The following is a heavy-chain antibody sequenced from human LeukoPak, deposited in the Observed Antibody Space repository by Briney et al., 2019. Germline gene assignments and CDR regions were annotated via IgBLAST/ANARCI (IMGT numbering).Heavy chain of an antibody. J-gene: IGHJ6*03. D-gene: IGHD6-19*01. Sequence: ASVKVSCKASGYTFTSYDINWVRQATGQGLEWMGWMNPNSGNTGYAQKFQGRVTITRNTSISTAYMELSSLRSEDTAVYYCARTIYSSGWSLILYYYYMDVWGEGTTVTVSS. V-gene: IGHV1-8*03. CDR3: ARTIYSSGWSLILYYYYMDV. CDR1: GYTFTSYD. CDR2: MNPNSGNT.